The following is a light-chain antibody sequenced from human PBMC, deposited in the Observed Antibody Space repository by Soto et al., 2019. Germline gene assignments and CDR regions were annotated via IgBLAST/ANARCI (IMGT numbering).Light chain of an antibody. V-gene: IGLV2-14*03. CDR2: DVS. J-gene: IGLJ2*01. Sequence: QSALTQPAPLSGSPGQSITISCTGTSTDIGSYNYVSWYQQHPGKAPKLMIFDVSYRPSGISDRFSGSKSGNTASLTISGLQPEDEADYYCSSYGASSTLFGGGTKVTVL. CDR3: SSYGASSTL. CDR1: STDIGSYNY.